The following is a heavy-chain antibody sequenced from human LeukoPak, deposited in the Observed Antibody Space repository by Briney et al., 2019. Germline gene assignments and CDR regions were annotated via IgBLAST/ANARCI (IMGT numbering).Heavy chain of an antibody. CDR2: IYFSRSA. J-gene: IGHJ4*02. V-gene: IGHV4-39*01. CDR1: GDSISSRSYY. CDR3: ARLPLDVWGSYRPIDY. Sequence: SETLSLTCNVSGDSISSRSYYWGWIRQPPGKGLEWFGSIYFSRSAHYNPSLKSRVAISVDTSKNQFSLEVRSVTAADTAVYYCARLPLDVWGSYRPIDYWGQGTLVTVSS. D-gene: IGHD3-16*02.